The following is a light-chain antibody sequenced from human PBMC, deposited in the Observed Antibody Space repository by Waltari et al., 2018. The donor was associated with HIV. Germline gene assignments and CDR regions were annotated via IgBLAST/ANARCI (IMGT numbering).Light chain of an antibody. CDR1: TSNIGAGYD. Sequence: QSVLTPPPSVSGAPRQRVTISCTATTSNIGAGYDVTWYQQLPGTAPHRLVFGNTNRPSGVPDRFSGSKSGTSASLAITGLQAGDEGDYYCQSYDNALSGSLFGGGTKVTVL. V-gene: IGLV1-40*01. CDR2: GNT. J-gene: IGLJ2*01. CDR3: QSYDNALSGSL.